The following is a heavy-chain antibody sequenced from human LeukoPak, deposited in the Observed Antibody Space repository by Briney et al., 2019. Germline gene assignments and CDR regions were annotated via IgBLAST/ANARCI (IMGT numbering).Heavy chain of an antibody. D-gene: IGHD3-10*01. J-gene: IGHJ4*02. CDR3: ARGVYYYGSGSYRRFDY. Sequence: GGSLRLSCAASGFTVSSNYMSWVRQAPGKGLEWVSVIYSGGSTYYADSVKGRFTISRDNSKNTLYLQMNSLRAEDTAVYYCARGVYYYGSGSYRRFDYWGQGTLVTVTS. V-gene: IGHV3-53*01. CDR2: IYSGGST. CDR1: GFTVSSNY.